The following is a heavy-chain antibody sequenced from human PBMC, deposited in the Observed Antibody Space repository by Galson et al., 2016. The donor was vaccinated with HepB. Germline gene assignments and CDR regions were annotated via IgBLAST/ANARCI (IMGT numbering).Heavy chain of an antibody. CDR2: IYTAGDT. CDR3: VRGSYTSDWYRTSAYDFGLDV. J-gene: IGHJ6*04. D-gene: IGHD6-19*01. V-gene: IGHV3-13*01. Sequence: SLRLSCAASGFSFSNYNMYWVRQAPGKGLEWVSSIYTAGDTYYEDSVEGRFTVSRENAKDSLYLHMNSLRAGDTAVYYCVRGSYTSDWYRTSAYDFGLDVWGKGTPVT. CDR1: GFSFSNYN.